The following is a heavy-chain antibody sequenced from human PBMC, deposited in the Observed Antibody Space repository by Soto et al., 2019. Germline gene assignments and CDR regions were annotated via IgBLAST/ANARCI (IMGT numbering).Heavy chain of an antibody. CDR2: IYYSGST. Sequence: SETLSLTCTVSGGSISSYYWSWIRQPPGKGLEWIGYIYYSGSTNYNPSLKSRVTISVDTSKNQFSLKLSSVTAADTAVYYCASGAPLTGYYDYYYYYMDVWGKGTTVTVSS. V-gene: IGHV4-59*08. CDR3: ASGAPLTGYYDYYYYYMDV. D-gene: IGHD3-9*01. CDR1: GGSISSYY. J-gene: IGHJ6*03.